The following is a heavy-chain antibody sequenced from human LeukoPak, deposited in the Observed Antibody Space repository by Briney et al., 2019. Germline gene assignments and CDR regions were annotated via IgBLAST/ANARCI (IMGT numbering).Heavy chain of an antibody. Sequence: ASVKVSCKASGYTFTNYDISWVRQAPGQGLEWMGWISAHNGNTKYAQKLQGRVTMTTDTFTSTAYMEVRSLRSDDTAVYYCASCHRSGYDSSGCHWGQGTLVTVSS. J-gene: IGHJ4*02. CDR1: GYTFTNYD. CDR2: ISAHNGNT. V-gene: IGHV1-18*01. CDR3: ASCHRSGYDSSGCH. D-gene: IGHD3-22*01.